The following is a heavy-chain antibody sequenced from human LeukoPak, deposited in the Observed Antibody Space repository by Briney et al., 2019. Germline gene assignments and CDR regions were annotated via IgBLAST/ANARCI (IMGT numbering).Heavy chain of an antibody. Sequence: PGGALRLSCAASGFTFSSYAMRWVPQAPGKGLEWVSAFSGSGGSTYYADSVKGRVTIPRDNSKNTLYLQMNSLRAEDTAVYYCAKDHIVATIRSYYFDYWGQGTLVTVSS. CDR3: AKDHIVATIRSYYFDY. CDR2: FSGSGGST. CDR1: GFTFSSYA. D-gene: IGHD5-12*01. V-gene: IGHV3-23*01. J-gene: IGHJ4*02.